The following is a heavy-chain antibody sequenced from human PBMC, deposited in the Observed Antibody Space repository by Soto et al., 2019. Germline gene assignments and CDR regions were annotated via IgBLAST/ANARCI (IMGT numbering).Heavy chain of an antibody. J-gene: IGHJ4*02. Sequence: ASVKVSCKASGYTFTSYGISWVRQAPGQGLEWMGWISAYNGNTNYAQKLQGRVTMTTDTSTSTAYMELRSLRSDDTAVYYCASVSSGWRQFDYWGLGTLVTVSS. CDR3: ASVSSGWRQFDY. V-gene: IGHV1-18*01. CDR2: ISAYNGNT. D-gene: IGHD6-19*01. CDR1: GYTFTSYG.